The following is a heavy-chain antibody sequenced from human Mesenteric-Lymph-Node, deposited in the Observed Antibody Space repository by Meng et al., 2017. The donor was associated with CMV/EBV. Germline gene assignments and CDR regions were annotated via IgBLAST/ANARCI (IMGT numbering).Heavy chain of an antibody. Sequence: SETLSLTCTVSGGSISSSSYYWGWIRQPPGQGLEWIANIYYGGGTYYNPSLKSRVAMSVDTSRNQFSLKLSSVTAADTAVYYCARTDPTYGGNYYFDWWGQGTVVTVSS. V-gene: IGHV4-39*07. CDR3: ARTDPTYGGNYYFDW. CDR1: GGSISSSSYY. D-gene: IGHD4-23*01. CDR2: IYYGGGT. J-gene: IGHJ4*02.